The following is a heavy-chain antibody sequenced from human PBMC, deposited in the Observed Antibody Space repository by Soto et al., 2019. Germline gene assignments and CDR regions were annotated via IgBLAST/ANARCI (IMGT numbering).Heavy chain of an antibody. J-gene: IGHJ4*02. D-gene: IGHD3-10*01. Sequence: SGPTLVNPTQTLTLTCTFSGFSLSTSGMCVSWIRQPPGKALEWLARIDWDDDKYYSTSLKTRLTISKDTSKNQVVLTMTNMDPVDTATYYCARTRLNYYGSGDPPNGDNWGQGTLVTLSS. V-gene: IGHV2-70*11. CDR3: ARTRLNYYGSGDPPNGDN. CDR2: IDWDDDK. CDR1: GFSLSTSGMC.